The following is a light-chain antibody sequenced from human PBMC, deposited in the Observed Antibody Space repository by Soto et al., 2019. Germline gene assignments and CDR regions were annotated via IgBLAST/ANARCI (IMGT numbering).Light chain of an antibody. Sequence: EIVLTQSPATLSLSPGERATLSCRASQSVSSYLAWYQQTPGQAPRLLIYDASNRATGIPARFSGSGYGTDFNLTISSLEAEDFAVYYCQQRSGTFGQGTKVEIK. CDR2: DAS. CDR1: QSVSSY. CDR3: QQRSGT. J-gene: IGKJ1*01. V-gene: IGKV3-11*01.